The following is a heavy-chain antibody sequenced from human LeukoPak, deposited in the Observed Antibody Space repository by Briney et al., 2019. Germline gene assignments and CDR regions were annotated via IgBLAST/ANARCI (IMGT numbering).Heavy chain of an antibody. D-gene: IGHD3-10*01. V-gene: IGHV4-38-2*02. J-gene: IGHJ4*02. Sequence: SETLSLTCTVSGYSITNGYYWGWIRQPPGKGLEWIGSIYHSGSTFYNSSLKSRVTLSVDTSKNQFSLKLNSVTAADTAVYYCARVLDYYGSGSYGGDYWGQGTLVTVSS. CDR2: IYHSGST. CDR1: GYSITNGYY. CDR3: ARVLDYYGSGSYGGDY.